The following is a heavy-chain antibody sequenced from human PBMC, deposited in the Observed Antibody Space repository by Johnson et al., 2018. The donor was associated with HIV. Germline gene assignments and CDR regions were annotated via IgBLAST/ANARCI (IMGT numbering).Heavy chain of an antibody. CDR3: ARRWELHSNAFDI. CDR1: GFTFSSYP. J-gene: IGHJ3*02. D-gene: IGHD1-26*01. CDR2: ISYDGNSK. Sequence: QVQLVESGGGVVQPGRSLRLSCAASGFTFSSYPMHWVRQAPGKGLEWVGVISYDGNSKYYGDSVKGRFTISRDNSKNTLYLQMNNLRAEDTALYYCARRWELHSNAFDIWGQGTMVTVSS. V-gene: IGHV3-30*04.